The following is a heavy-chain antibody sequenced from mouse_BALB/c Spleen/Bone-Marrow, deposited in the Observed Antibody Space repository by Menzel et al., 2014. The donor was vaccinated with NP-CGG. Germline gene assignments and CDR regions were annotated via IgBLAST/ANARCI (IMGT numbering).Heavy chain of an antibody. V-gene: IGHV1S137*01. Sequence: EQPQESGPELVRRGVSGKISCKGSGYTFTDYARHWAKQSHAKSLERIGIIITYPGGTNYNQKFRGKASITGDKAVSTAYMELARLTSEDAAMYYCARDYVISNFEHWGKGSSLTVST. CDR2: IITYPGGT. D-gene: IGHD1-1*01. CDR3: ARDYVISNFEH. CDR1: GYTFTDYA. J-gene: IGHJ2*02.